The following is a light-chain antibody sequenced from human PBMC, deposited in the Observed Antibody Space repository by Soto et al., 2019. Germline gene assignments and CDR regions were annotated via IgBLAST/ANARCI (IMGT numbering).Light chain of an antibody. CDR1: QDITNS. J-gene: IGKJ3*01. Sequence: DIHMTQSPSSLSASVGDRVTISCQASQDITNSLNWYQQRPGKAPKPLIFDASNFETGVPSRFSGSGSGTHFTLTITSLQPEDIATYYCQQYYDLPHTFGPGTKVDIK. V-gene: IGKV1-33*01. CDR3: QQYYDLPHT. CDR2: DAS.